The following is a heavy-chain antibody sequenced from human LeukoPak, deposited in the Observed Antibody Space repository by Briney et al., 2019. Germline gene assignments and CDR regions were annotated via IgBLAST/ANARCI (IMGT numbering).Heavy chain of an antibody. CDR2: IYHSGST. CDR1: GGSIXSGGYS. D-gene: IGHD3-3*01. V-gene: IGHV4-30-2*01. CDR3: AREVYYGDWYFDL. J-gene: IGHJ2*01. Sequence: SQTLSLTCAVSGGSIXSGGYSWSWIRQPXXXGLEXXGYIYHSGSTYYNPSLKSRVTISVDRSKNQFSLKLSSVTAADTAVYYCAREVYYGDWYFDLWGRGTLVTVSS.